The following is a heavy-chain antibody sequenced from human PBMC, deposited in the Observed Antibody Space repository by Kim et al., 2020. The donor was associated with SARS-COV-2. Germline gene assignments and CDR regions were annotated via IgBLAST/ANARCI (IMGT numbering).Heavy chain of an antibody. D-gene: IGHD3-3*01. CDR1: GFTFSSYG. CDR3: AVWSGYSNDAFDI. J-gene: IGHJ3*02. Sequence: GGSLRLSCAASGFTFSSYGMHWVRQAPGKGLEWVAVIWYDGSNKYYADSVKGRFTISRDNSKNTLYLQMNSLRAEDTAVYYCAVWSGYSNDAFDIWGQGTMVTVSS. CDR2: IWYDGSNK. V-gene: IGHV3-33*01.